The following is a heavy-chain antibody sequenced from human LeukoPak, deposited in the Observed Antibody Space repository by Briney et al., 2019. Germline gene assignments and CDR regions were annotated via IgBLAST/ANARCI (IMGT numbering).Heavy chain of an antibody. J-gene: IGHJ4*02. D-gene: IGHD3-22*01. Sequence: GGSLRLSCAASGFTFSTYSMYWVRQAPGKGLEWVSSISSSSYYIYYADSVKGRFTISRDNAENSLYLQMNSLKAEDTAVYYWARGSPLPMIDSWGQGTLVTVSS. CDR2: ISSSSYYI. V-gene: IGHV3-21*01. CDR3: ARGSPLPMIDS. CDR1: GFTFSTYS.